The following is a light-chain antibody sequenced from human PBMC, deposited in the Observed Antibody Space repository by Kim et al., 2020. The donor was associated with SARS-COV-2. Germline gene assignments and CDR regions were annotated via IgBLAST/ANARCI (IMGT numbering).Light chain of an antibody. J-gene: IGLJ2*01. CDR1: SANIGAGYD. CDR2: GNS. Sequence: GKVVTIACSGSSANIGAGYDLYWYQQFPGTAPKLLIYGNSYRPSGVPDRFSASKSGTSASLAITGLQAEDEATYYCQSYDNRLSVVFGGGTQLTVL. CDR3: QSYDNRLSVV. V-gene: IGLV1-40*01.